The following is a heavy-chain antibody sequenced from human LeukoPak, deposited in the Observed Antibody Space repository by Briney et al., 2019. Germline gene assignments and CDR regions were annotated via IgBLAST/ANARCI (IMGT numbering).Heavy chain of an antibody. D-gene: IGHD3-3*01. CDR1: GFTVSLNY. V-gene: IGHV3-53*01. CDR3: ARDGNYDFWSGYYKGGDAFDI. J-gene: IGHJ3*02. CDR2: IHSDGTT. Sequence: GGSLRLSCAASGFTVSLNYMNWVRQAPGRGLEWVSIIHSDGTTYYADSVKGRFTISRDNAKNSLYLQMNSLRAEDTAVYYCARDGNYDFWSGYYKGGDAFDIWGQGTMVTVSS.